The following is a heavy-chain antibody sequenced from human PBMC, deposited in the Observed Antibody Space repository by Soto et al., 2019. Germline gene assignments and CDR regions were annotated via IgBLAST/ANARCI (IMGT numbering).Heavy chain of an antibody. D-gene: IGHD6-13*01. CDR1: GFTFNSYT. Sequence: EVQLLESGGGLVQPGGSLRLSCAASGFTFNSYTMSWVRQAPGKGLEWVSSISGSGGTTYYADSVKGRFTISRDNSKNTLYLEMNNPRAEDTAVYYCERVGIATPGGLDYWGQGTLVTVSS. CDR2: ISGSGGTT. J-gene: IGHJ4*02. CDR3: ERVGIATPGGLDY. V-gene: IGHV3-23*01.